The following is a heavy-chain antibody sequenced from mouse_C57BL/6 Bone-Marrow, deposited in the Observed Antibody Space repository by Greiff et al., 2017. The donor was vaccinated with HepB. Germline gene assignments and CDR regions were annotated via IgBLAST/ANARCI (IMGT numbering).Heavy chain of an antibody. V-gene: IGHV6-3*01. Sequence: EVKLMESGGGLVQPGGSMKLSCVASGFTFSNYWMNWVRQSPEKGLEWVAQIRLKSDNYATHYAESVKGRFTISRDDSKSSVYLQMNNLRAEDTGIYYCTGRDSSGYVYYAMDYWGQGTSVTVSS. CDR2: IRLKSDNYAT. CDR3: TGRDSSGYVYYAMDY. CDR1: GFTFSNYW. D-gene: IGHD3-2*02. J-gene: IGHJ4*01.